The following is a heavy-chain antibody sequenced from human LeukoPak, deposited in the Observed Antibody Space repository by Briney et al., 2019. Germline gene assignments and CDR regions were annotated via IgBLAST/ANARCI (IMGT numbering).Heavy chain of an antibody. CDR2: INHSGST. J-gene: IGHJ6*02. D-gene: IGHD5-12*01. CDR1: GGSFSGYN. CDR3: ARVRGYSGYDQYYYYGMDV. Sequence: NPSETLSLTCAVYGGSFSGYNWSWIRRPPGKGLEWIGEINHSGSTNYNPSLKSRVTISVDTSKNQFSLKLSSVTAADTAVYYCARVRGYSGYDQYYYYGMDVWGQGTTVTVSS. V-gene: IGHV4-34*01.